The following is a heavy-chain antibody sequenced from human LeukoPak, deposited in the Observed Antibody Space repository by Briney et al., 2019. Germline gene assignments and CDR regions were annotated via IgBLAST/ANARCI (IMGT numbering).Heavy chain of an antibody. Sequence: PGGSLRLSCAASGFTFRSYAMSWVRQAPGEGLEWVSAISGSGSTTFYADSVKGRFTISRDNSKNTLYLQMNSLRADDTAVYYCAKAVWFGSADDGLSDTFDIWGQGTMVTVSS. CDR2: ISGSGSTT. D-gene: IGHD3-10*01. CDR1: GFTFRSYA. J-gene: IGHJ3*02. CDR3: AKAVWFGSADDGLSDTFDI. V-gene: IGHV3-23*01.